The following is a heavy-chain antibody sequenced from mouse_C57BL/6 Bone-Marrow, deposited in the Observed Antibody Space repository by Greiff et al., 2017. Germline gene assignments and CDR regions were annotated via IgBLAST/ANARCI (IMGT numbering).Heavy chain of an antibody. CDR1: GYTFTSYW. CDR2: IDPSDSYT. V-gene: IGHV1-59*01. J-gene: IGHJ2*01. Sequence: QVQLQQPGAELVRPGTSVKLSCKASGYTFTSYWMHWVKQRPGRGLEWIGVIDPSDSYTNYNQKFKGKATLTVDTSSSTAYMQLSSLTSEDSAVYYWARLWGYYGPLFDYWGQGTTLTVSS. D-gene: IGHD1-1*01. CDR3: ARLWGYYGPLFDY.